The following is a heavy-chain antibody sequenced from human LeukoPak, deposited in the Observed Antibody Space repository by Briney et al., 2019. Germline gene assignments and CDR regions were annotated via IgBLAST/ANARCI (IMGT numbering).Heavy chain of an antibody. CDR2: IKQDGSEK. CDR3: ARWGTYSSSWLGAFDI. V-gene: IGHV3-7*05. J-gene: IGHJ3*02. Sequence: GGSLRLSCAASGFTFSSYWMSWVRQAPGKGLEWVANIKQDGSEKYYVDSVKGRFTIPRDNAKNSLYLQMNSLRADDTAVYYCARWGTYSSSWLGAFDIWGQGTMVTVSS. D-gene: IGHD6-13*01. CDR1: GFTFSSYW.